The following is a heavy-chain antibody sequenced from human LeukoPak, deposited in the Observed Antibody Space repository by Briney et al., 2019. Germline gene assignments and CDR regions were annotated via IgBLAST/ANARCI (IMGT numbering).Heavy chain of an antibody. CDR3: ATSYGLVVPAASLDY. D-gene: IGHD2-2*01. J-gene: IGHJ4*02. CDR2: IRYDGSNK. CDR1: GFTFSSYG. Sequence: GGSLRLSCAASGFTFSSYGMHWVRQAPGKGLEWVAFIRYDGSNKYYAESVKGRFTISRDNSKNTLYLQMNSLRAEDTAVYYCATSYGLVVPAASLDYWGQGTLVTVSS. V-gene: IGHV3-30*02.